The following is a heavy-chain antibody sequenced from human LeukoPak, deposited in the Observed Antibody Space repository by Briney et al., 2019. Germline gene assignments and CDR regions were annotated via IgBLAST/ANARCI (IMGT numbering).Heavy chain of an antibody. CDR2: IRYDGSNK. CDR3: AKGLPSSGWYPPPFDY. CDR1: GFTFSSYG. J-gene: IGHJ4*02. Sequence: GGSLRLSCAASGFTFSSYGMPWVRQAPGKGLEWVAFIRYDGSNKYYADSVKGRFTISRDNSKNTLYLQMNSLRAEDTAVYYCAKGLPSSGWYPPPFDYWGQGTLVTVSS. D-gene: IGHD6-19*01. V-gene: IGHV3-30*02.